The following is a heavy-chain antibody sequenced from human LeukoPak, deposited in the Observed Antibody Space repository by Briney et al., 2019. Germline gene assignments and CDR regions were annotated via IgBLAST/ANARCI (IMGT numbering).Heavy chain of an antibody. V-gene: IGHV3-23*01. Sequence: GGSLRLSCEGSGFTFSNYWMGWVRQAPGKGLEWVSTISGTSGFTYYADSVKGRFIISRDTSKNTLYLQMNSLRADDTAVYYCAKRKGPSYYFDYWGQGTLVTVSS. CDR1: GFTFSNYW. CDR3: AKRKGPSYYFDY. J-gene: IGHJ4*02. CDR2: ISGTSGFT.